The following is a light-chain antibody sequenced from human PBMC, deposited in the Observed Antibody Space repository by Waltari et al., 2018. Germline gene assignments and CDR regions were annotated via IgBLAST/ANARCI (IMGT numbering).Light chain of an antibody. CDR3: QQYGSSPQT. CDR2: GAS. J-gene: IGKJ1*01. CDR1: QSVSSSY. Sequence: ELVLTQSPGTLSLSRGARATRSCRASQSVSSSYLAWYQQKPGQAPRLLIYGASSRATGIPDRFSGSGSGTDFTLTISRLEPEDFAVYYCQQYGSSPQTFGQGTKVEIK. V-gene: IGKV3-20*01.